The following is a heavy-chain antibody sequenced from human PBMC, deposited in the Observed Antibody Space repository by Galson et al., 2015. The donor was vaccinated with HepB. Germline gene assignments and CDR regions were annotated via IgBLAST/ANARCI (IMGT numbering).Heavy chain of an antibody. J-gene: IGHJ6*03. CDR1: GGSISSYY. Sequence: ETLSLTCTVSGGSISSYYWSWIRQPPGKGLEWIGYIYYSGSTNYNPSLKSRVTISVDTSKNQFSLKLSSVTAADTAVYYCARVAARPYYYYYYMDVWGKGTTVTVSS. CDR2: IYYSGST. V-gene: IGHV4-59*01. CDR3: ARVAARPYYYYYYMDV. D-gene: IGHD6-6*01.